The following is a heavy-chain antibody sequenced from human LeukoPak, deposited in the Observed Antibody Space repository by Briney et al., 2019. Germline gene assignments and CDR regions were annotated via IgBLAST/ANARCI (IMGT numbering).Heavy chain of an antibody. D-gene: IGHD2-2*02. CDR3: ASPHWSSTSYYTGYYYMDV. J-gene: IGHJ6*03. V-gene: IGHV1-69*05. CDR1: GATFTIYA. Sequence: SVTVSFTASGATFTIYAISWVRLAPGQGLEWMGGIIPIFGTANYAQKFQGRVTITMDESTSTAYMELSSLRSKYTAVYYCASPHWSSTSYYTGYYYMDVWGEGATVTVSS. CDR2: IIPIFGTA.